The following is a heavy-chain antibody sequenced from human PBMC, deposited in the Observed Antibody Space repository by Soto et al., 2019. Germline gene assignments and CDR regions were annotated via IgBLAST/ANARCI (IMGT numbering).Heavy chain of an antibody. J-gene: IGHJ6*02. CDR2: ISGSGGST. CDR1: GFTFSSYA. V-gene: IGHV3-23*01. D-gene: IGHD3-3*01. Sequence: GSLRLSCAASGFTFSSYAMSWVRQAPGKGLEWVSAISGSGGSTYYADSVKGRFTISRDNSKNTLYLQMNSLRAEDTAVYYCAKVMYYDFWSGSNYGMDVWGQGTTVTVSS. CDR3: AKVMYYDFWSGSNYGMDV.